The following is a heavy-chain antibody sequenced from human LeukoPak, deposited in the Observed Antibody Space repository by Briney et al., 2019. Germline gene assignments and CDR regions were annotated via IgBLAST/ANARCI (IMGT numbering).Heavy chain of an antibody. D-gene: IGHD5-18*01. CDR1: GFTFSSYW. V-gene: IGHV3-7*01. Sequence: GGSLRLSCAASGFTFSSYWMSWVRQAPGRGLEWVAHIKKDGSEKYYVDSVKGRFTISRDNAKTSLYLQMNSLRAEDTAVYYCARHLSGVTGYTYGRGIDYWGQGTLVTVSS. J-gene: IGHJ4*02. CDR2: IKKDGSEK. CDR3: ARHLSGVTGYTYGRGIDY.